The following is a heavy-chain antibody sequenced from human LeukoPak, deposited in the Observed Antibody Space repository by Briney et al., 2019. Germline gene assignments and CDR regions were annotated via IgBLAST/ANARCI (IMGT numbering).Heavy chain of an antibody. CDR3: ARSSGAYRSFDY. D-gene: IGHD1-26*01. V-gene: IGHV4-59*01. J-gene: IGHJ4*02. CDR2: IYYSGTT. CDR1: GGSISTYY. Sequence: PSETLSLTCTVSGGSISTYYWSWIRQPPGKGLEWIGYIYYSGTTDYNPSLKSRVTISVDTSNNQFSLRVTSVTAADTAVYYCARSSGAYRSFDYWGQGTLVPV.